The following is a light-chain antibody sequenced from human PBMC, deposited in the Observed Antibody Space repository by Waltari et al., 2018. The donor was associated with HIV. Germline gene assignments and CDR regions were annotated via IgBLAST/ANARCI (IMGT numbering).Light chain of an antibody. CDR1: TSTIGSNP. Sequence: QSVLTQPPSASETPGQRVTISCSGSTSTIGSNPVNWYQQLPGTAPKLLIYTNNQRPSGVPDRFSGSKYGTSASLAISGLQSEDEAHYYCAAWDDSVNGWVFGGGTKLTVL. V-gene: IGLV1-44*01. CDR2: TNN. J-gene: IGLJ3*02. CDR3: AAWDDSVNGWV.